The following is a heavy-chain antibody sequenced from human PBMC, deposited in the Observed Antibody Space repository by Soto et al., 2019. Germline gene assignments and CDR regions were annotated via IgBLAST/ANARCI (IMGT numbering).Heavy chain of an antibody. D-gene: IGHD3-22*01. Sequence: GGSLRLSCAASGFTFSDYAMSWVRQAPGKGLEWVSGISGSGGSTYYAYSVKGRFTISRDNSENTLYLQVNSLRAEDTAVYYCARRVITAYYYYGMDVGGEGTRVTVSS. CDR1: GFTFSDYA. CDR3: ARRVITAYYYYGMDV. V-gene: IGHV3-23*01. J-gene: IGHJ6*04. CDR2: ISGSGGST.